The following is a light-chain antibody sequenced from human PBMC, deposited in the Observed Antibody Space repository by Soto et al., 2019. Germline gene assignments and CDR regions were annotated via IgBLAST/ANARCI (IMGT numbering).Light chain of an antibody. J-gene: IGKJ4*01. CDR1: QAISTY. CDR3: QQSYSTLLT. V-gene: IGKV1-39*01. Sequence: DIQMTQSPLSLSASVGERVTITCRASQAISTYLNWYQQKPGKAPKLLIYAASSLQSGVPSRFSGSGSGTDFTLTISSLQPEDFATYYCQQSYSTLLTFGGGTKVEIK. CDR2: AAS.